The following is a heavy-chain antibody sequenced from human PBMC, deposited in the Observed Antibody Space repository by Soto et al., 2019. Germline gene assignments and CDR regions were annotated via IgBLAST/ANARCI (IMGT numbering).Heavy chain of an antibody. CDR1: GYTFTGYY. Sequence: GSSVKVSCKASGYTFTGYYMHWVRQAAGQGLEWMGWINPNTGGTNYAQKFQGGVTMTRDTSISTAYMELSRLRSDDTAVYYCARVNVMVVAATREYYFDYWGQGTLVTVSS. CDR3: ARVNVMVVAATREYYFDY. J-gene: IGHJ4*02. V-gene: IGHV1-2*02. D-gene: IGHD2-15*01. CDR2: INPNTGGT.